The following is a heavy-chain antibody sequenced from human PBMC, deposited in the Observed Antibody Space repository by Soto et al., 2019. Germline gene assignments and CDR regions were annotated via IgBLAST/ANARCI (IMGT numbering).Heavy chain of an antibody. CDR2: IYYSGST. J-gene: IGHJ4*02. V-gene: IGHV4-59*12. CDR1: GGSIRSYY. Sequence: SETLSLTCTVSGGSIRSYYWSWIRQPPGKGLEWIGYIYYSGSTSYNPSLKSRVTISVDTSKNQFSLKLGSVTAADTAVYYCARGYERYSFDYWGQGTLVTVSS. CDR3: ARGYERYSFDY. D-gene: IGHD5-18*01.